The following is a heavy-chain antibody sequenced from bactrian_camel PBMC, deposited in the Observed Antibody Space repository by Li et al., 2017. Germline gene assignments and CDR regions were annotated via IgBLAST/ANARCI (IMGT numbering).Heavy chain of an antibody. D-gene: IGHD3*01. J-gene: IGHJ4*01. Sequence: DVQLVESGGGSVQAGGSLRLSCTNSGFTFDDYDMGWYRQAPGKGLEWVSSIWSDGSRAYYTDSVKGRFTISSDNAKNTLYLHMNSLKTEDTAVYYCATDPQTNIQALLVSMTITTGARGPRSPSP. CDR3: ATDPQTNIQALLVSMTITT. CDR2: IWSDGSRA. CDR1: GFTFDDYD. V-gene: IGHV3-1*01.